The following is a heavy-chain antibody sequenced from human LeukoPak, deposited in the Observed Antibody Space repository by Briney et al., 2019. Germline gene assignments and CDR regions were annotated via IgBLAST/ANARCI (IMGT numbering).Heavy chain of an antibody. CDR3: VRDSFGSY. CDR2: INGDGSST. CDR1: GFTLSSYW. Sequence: GGSLRLSCVASGFTLSSYWMHWVRQAPGKGLVWASRINGDGSSTDYADSVKGRFTISRDNAKNTLYLQMNSLRAEDTAVYYCVRDSFGSYWGQGTLVTVSS. J-gene: IGHJ4*02. D-gene: IGHD3-10*01. V-gene: IGHV3-74*01.